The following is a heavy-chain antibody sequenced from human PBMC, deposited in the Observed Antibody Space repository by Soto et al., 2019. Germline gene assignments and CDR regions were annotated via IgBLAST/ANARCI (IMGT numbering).Heavy chain of an antibody. Sequence: GGSLRLSCAASGFSFDDFTMHWVRQAPGKGLEWVSVINWDATATYHTASVKRRFTISIDNRKNSLYLQMNRLGPEDTALYFCTKDFCSRTNCYPPHLMYHYDGMDVWGQGATVTVSS. V-gene: IGHV3-43*01. CDR2: INWDATAT. J-gene: IGHJ6*02. CDR1: GFSFDDFT. CDR3: TKDFCSRTNCYPPHLMYHYDGMDV. D-gene: IGHD2-2*01.